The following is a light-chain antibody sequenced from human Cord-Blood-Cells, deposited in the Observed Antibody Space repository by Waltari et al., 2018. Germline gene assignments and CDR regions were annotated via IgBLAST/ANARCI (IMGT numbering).Light chain of an antibody. CDR3: CSYAGSSTFYV. CDR1: SSDVGSHNP. V-gene: IGLV2-23*01. J-gene: IGLJ1*01. Sequence: QSALTQPASVSGSPGQSITISCTGTSSDVGSHNPVSWYQQHPGKAPKLMIYEGSKRPSGVSNRFSGSKSGNTASLTISGLQAEDEADYYCCSYAGSSTFYVFGTGTKVTVL. CDR2: EGS.